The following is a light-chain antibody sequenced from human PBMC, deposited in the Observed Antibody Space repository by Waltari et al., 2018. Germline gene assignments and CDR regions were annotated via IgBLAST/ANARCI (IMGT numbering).Light chain of an antibody. CDR2: YDA. V-gene: IGLV1-36*01. J-gene: IGLJ3*02. CDR3: AAWDDSLNAWV. Sequence: QPVLTQPPSVSAAPRQRVTISCSGSRSNTGNNAVSWYQQVPGKAPKLLLFYDALLPPGVSGGVSGSRSGTSASRAISGLQSEDEADYYCAAWDDSLNAWVFGGGTKVTVL. CDR1: RSNTGNNA.